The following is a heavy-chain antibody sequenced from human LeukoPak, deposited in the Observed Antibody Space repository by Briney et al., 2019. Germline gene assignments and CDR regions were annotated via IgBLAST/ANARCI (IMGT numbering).Heavy chain of an antibody. CDR2: IIPIFRTA. V-gene: IGHV1-69*13. J-gene: IGHJ4*02. D-gene: IGHD2-15*01. Sequence: SVKVSCKASGGTFSSYAISWVRQAPGQGLEWMGGIIPIFRTANYAQKFQGRVTITADDSTSTAYMDLSSLRSEDTAVYYCARTDCSGGSCYSRRAFDYWGQGTLVTVSS. CDR1: GGTFSSYA. CDR3: ARTDCSGGSCYSRRAFDY.